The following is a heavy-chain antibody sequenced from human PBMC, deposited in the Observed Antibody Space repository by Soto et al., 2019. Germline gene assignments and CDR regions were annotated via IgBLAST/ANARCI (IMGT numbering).Heavy chain of an antibody. V-gene: IGHV3-21*01. CDR3: ARYKPGYRYGYGLGY. J-gene: IGHJ4*02. CDR1: GFTFSSYS. CDR2: ISSSSSYI. D-gene: IGHD5-18*01. Sequence: EVQLVESGGGLVKPGGSLRLSCAASGFTFSSYSMNWVRQAPGKGLEWVSSISSSSSYIYYADSVKGRFTTSRDNAKNTLYLQMNSLRAEDTGVYYCARYKPGYRYGYGLGYWGQGTLVAAAS.